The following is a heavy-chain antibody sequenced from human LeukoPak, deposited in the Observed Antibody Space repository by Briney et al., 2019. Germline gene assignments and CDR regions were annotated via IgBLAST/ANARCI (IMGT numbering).Heavy chain of an antibody. J-gene: IGHJ4*02. CDR1: GGSISSYY. CDR2: TYYSGST. CDR3: ARHRGSGWSDY. D-gene: IGHD6-19*01. V-gene: IGHV4-59*08. Sequence: PSETLSLTCTVSGGSISSYYWSWIRQPPGKGLEWIGYTYYSGSTNYNPSLKSRVTISVDTSKNQFSLKLSSVTAADTAVYYCARHRGSGWSDYWGQGTLVTVSS.